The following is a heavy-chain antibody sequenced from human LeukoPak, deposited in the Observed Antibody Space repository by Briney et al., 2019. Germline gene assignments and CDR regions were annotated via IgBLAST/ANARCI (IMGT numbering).Heavy chain of an antibody. CDR1: GFTLSTYS. D-gene: IGHD6-19*01. J-gene: IGHJ4*02. CDR2: IGGSGGHT. CDR3: ARDMGSTSGATPGY. V-gene: IGHV3-23*01. Sequence: GGSLRLSCAASGFTLSTYSMNWVRQAPGTGLEWVSTIGGSGGHTYYPESVKGRFTISRDNSKNTLYLQMNSLRAEDTAVYYCARDMGSTSGATPGYWGQGTLVTVSS.